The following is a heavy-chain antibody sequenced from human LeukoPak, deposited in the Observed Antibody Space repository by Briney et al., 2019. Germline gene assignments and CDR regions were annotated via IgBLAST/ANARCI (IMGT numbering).Heavy chain of an antibody. CDR1: GGTFSSYA. CDR2: IIPGFATP. V-gene: IGHV1-69*05. CDR3: ARGGTLTTSYYYYYMDV. J-gene: IGHJ6*03. D-gene: IGHD4-11*01. Sequence: SVKVSCKASGGTFSSYAISWLRQAPGQGLEWMGRIIPGFATPEYAQKFQGRVTITTDESTSTVYMEMSGLRSEDTALYYCARGGTLTTSYYYYYMDVWGKGTTVTVSS.